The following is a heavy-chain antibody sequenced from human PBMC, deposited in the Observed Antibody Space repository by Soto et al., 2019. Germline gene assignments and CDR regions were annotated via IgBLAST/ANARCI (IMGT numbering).Heavy chain of an antibody. D-gene: IGHD6-19*01. Sequence: SVKVSCKASGGTFSSYTISWVRQAPGQGLEWMGRIIPILGIANYAQKFQGRVTITADKSTSTAYMELSSLRSEDTAVYYCARDLGIAVAGTINYFDYWGQGTLVTVSS. CDR3: ARDLGIAVAGTINYFDY. V-gene: IGHV1-69*04. CDR2: IIPILGIA. CDR1: GGTFSSYT. J-gene: IGHJ4*02.